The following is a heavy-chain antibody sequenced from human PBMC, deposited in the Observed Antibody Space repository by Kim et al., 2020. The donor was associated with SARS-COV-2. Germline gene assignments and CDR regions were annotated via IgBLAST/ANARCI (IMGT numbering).Heavy chain of an antibody. CDR1: GFTFSNFA. CDR3: AKGTSGWFGGWFDP. Sequence: GGSLRLSCAASGFTFSNFAMTWVRQAPGKGLEWVSGISGNGGDTYYADSVKGRFTISRNNFKDTLYLQINRLRLEDTAVYYCAKGTSGWFGGWFDPWGQGTGVTVSS. V-gene: IGHV3-23*01. CDR2: ISGNGGDT. D-gene: IGHD6-19*01. J-gene: IGHJ5*02.